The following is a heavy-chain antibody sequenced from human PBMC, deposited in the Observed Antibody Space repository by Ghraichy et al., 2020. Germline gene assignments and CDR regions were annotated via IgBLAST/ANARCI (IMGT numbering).Heavy chain of an antibody. CDR2: ISWNSGSI. V-gene: IGHV3-9*01. Sequence: GGSLRLSCAASGFTFDDYAMHWVRQAPGKGLEWVSGISWNSGSIGYADSVKGRFTISRDNAKNSLYLQMNSLRAEDTALYYCAVLGYCSSTSCSSRGDFDYGGQGTLATVSS. J-gene: IGHJ4*02. CDR1: GFTFDDYA. CDR3: AVLGYCSSTSCSSRGDFDY. D-gene: IGHD2-2*01.